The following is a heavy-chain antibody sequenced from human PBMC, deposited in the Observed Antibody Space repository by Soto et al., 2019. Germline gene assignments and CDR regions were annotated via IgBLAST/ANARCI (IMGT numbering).Heavy chain of an antibody. CDR1: GFTFSAYG. J-gene: IGHJ4*01. CDR3: ARDGTGGGLNYYFDY. CDR2: IWNDGTNE. Sequence: GGSLRLSCVVSGFTFSAYGIHWVRQAPGTGLEWVAVIWNDGTNEYYADSVKGRFTISRDNSKKNLYLQMNSLRVEDTAIYYCARDGTGGGLNYYFDYLGRRSLVAVSS. V-gene: IGHV3-33*01. D-gene: IGHD2-8*02.